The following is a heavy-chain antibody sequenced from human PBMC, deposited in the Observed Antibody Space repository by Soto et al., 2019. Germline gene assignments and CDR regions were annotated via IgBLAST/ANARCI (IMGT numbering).Heavy chain of an antibody. J-gene: IGHJ4*02. D-gene: IGHD4-17*01. V-gene: IGHV3-11*01. CDR3: SRDGTEYYGEYYDY. CDR2: IGSRGNTK. Sequence: QVQLVESGGGLVKPGGSLRLSCATSGFTFSDYYMSWIRQAPGKGLEWVSYIGSRGNTKYYSDAVKGRFTISSDNAKNSLYLHMNSLRADDTAVYYCSRDGTEYYGEYYDYWGQGALVTVSS. CDR1: GFTFSDYY.